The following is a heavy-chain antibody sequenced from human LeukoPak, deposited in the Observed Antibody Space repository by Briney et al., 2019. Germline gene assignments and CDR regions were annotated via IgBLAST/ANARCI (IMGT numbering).Heavy chain of an antibody. Sequence: GASVKVSCKASGYTFPSYGISWVQQAPGHPMEWMGWVSAYNVNTNYVQKLQGRVTMTTDTSTSTAYMELRSLRSDDTAVYYCARTYGSGSSQLVAWGQGTLVTVSS. D-gene: IGHD3-10*01. V-gene: IGHV1-18*01. CDR2: VSAYNVNT. CDR1: GYTFPSYG. CDR3: ARTYGSGSSQLVA. J-gene: IGHJ5*02.